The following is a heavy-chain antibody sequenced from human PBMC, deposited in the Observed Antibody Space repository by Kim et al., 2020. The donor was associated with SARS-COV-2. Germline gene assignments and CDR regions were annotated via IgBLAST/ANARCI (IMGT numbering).Heavy chain of an antibody. J-gene: IGHJ6*02. D-gene: IGHD3-10*01. CDR2: ISYDGSNK. CDR3: AKDQGGVIWFGALLFRSGRMDV. V-gene: IGHV3-30*18. CDR1: GFTFSSYG. Sequence: GGSLRLSCAASGFTFSSYGMHWVRQAPGKGLEWVAVISYDGSNKYYADSVKGRFTISRDNSKNTLYLQMNSLRAEDTAVYYCAKDQGGVIWFGALLFRSGRMDVWGQGTPATVS.